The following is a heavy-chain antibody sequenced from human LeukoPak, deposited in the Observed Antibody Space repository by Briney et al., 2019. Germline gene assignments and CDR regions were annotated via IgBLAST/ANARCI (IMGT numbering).Heavy chain of an antibody. CDR3: ARSRCTNGVCYRFDY. CDR1: GYTFTGYY. D-gene: IGHD2-8*01. V-gene: IGHV1-2*04. Sequence: GASVKVSCKASGYTFTGYYMHWVRQAPGQGLEWMGWINPNSGGTNYAQKFQGWVTMTRDTSISTAYVELSRLRSDDTAVYYCARSRCTNGVCYRFDYWGQGTLVTVSS. J-gene: IGHJ4*02. CDR2: INPNSGGT.